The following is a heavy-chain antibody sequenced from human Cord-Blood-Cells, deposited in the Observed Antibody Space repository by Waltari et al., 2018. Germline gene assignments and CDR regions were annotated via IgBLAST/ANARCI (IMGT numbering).Heavy chain of an antibody. CDR3: ARGRLAMVRGVNGFDP. CDR1: GYTFTSYA. CDR2: INAGNGNT. V-gene: IGHV1-3*05. D-gene: IGHD3-10*01. Sequence: QVQLVQSGAEEKKPGASVKVSCQASGYTFTSYAMHWVSQAPGQRLEWMGWINAGNGNTKYSQKFQGRVTISRDTSASTAYMGLSSLRSEDTAVYYCARGRLAMVRGVNGFDPCGQGTLVTVAS. J-gene: IGHJ5*02.